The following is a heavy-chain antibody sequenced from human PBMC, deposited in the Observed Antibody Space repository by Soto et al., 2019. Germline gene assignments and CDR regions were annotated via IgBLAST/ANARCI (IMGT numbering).Heavy chain of an antibody. CDR2: VSGGGETT. CDR3: AKEADIVIGPVAGPVAFSFDL. J-gene: IGHJ4*02. CDR1: GFTFRSYG. Sequence: PGGSLRLSCAGSGFTFRSYGLHWVRQSPGKGLERVAVVSGGGETTYYADSVKGRSTISRDNSKNMMYMQMDSLRPEDTAVYYCAKEADIVIGPVAGPVAFSFDLWGQGTLVTVS. V-gene: IGHV3-30*18. D-gene: IGHD2-2*01.